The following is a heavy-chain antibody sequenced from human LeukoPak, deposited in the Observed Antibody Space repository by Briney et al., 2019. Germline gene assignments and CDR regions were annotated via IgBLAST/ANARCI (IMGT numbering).Heavy chain of an antibody. V-gene: IGHV7-4-1*02. CDR3: AIHPSDSSGYFSY. Sequence: ASVKVSCKATGYTFSSCAINWVRQAPGQGLEYMGWIDTKTGNPTYAQGFTGRFVFSLDTSVSTAYLQISSLKAEDTAVYYCAIHPSDSSGYFSYWGQGALVTVSS. CDR2: IDTKTGNP. CDR1: GYTFSSCA. D-gene: IGHD3-22*01. J-gene: IGHJ4*02.